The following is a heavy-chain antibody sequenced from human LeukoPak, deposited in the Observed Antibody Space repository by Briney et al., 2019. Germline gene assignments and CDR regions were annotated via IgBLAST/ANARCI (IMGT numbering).Heavy chain of an antibody. CDR2: IWYDGSDK. D-gene: IGHD3-10*01. Sequence: GGSLRLSCAASGFTFSDFAMSWVRQAPGKGLEWVAVIWYDGSDKFYADSVEGRFTISRDTSKSTLYLQMNSLRVEDTAVYFCARDMWGVHGYDYGYNFDSWGRGTLVIVSS. V-gene: IGHV3-33*08. J-gene: IGHJ4*02. CDR1: GFTFSDFA. CDR3: ARDMWGVHGYDYGYNFDS.